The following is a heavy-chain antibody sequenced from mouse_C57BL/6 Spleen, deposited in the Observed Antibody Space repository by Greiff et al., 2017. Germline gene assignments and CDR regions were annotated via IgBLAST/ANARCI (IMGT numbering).Heavy chain of an antibody. Sequence: VQLQQSGPVLVKPGASVKMSCKASGYTFTDYYMNWVKQSHGKSLEWIGVINPYNGGTSYNQKFKGKATLTVDKSSSTAYMELNSLTSEDSAVYYCARSEVYYYGSSYGYYAMDYWGQGTSVTGSS. J-gene: IGHJ4*01. CDR3: ARSEVYYYGSSYGYYAMDY. CDR1: GYTFTDYY. D-gene: IGHD1-1*01. CDR2: INPYNGGT. V-gene: IGHV1-19*01.